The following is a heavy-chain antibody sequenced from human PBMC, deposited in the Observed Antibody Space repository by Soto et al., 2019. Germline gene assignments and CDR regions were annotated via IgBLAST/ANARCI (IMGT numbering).Heavy chain of an antibody. CDR3: ARGVGYDFWSGYSPRNYLDY. D-gene: IGHD3-3*01. V-gene: IGHV4-30-2*01. Sequence: PSETLSLTCAVSGGSIRSGGYSWSWIRQPPGKGLEWIGYIYHSGSTYYNPSLKSRVTISVDRSKNQFSLKLSSVTAADTAVYYCARGVGYDFWSGYSPRNYLDYWGQGTLVTLS. CDR1: GGSIRSGGYS. CDR2: IYHSGST. J-gene: IGHJ4*02.